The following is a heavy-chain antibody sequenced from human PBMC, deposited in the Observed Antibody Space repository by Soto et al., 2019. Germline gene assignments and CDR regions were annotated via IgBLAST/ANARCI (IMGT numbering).Heavy chain of an antibody. J-gene: IGHJ4*02. D-gene: IGHD5-12*01. Sequence: PSETLSLTCSVSGGSISSRSYYWGWIRQPPGKGLEWIGSMYYSGSGSGSTYYNESLKSRVTISVDTSKNQFSLKLNSVTAADTAVYYCAAGGGLPRYYWGQGTLVTVSA. CDR1: GGSISSRSYY. CDR2: MYYSGSGSGST. CDR3: AAGGGLPRYY. V-gene: IGHV4-39*01.